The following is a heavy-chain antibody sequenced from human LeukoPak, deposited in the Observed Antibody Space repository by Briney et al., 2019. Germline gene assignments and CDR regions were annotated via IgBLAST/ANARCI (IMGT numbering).Heavy chain of an antibody. CDR2: IYYSGST. CDR1: GGSISSGDYY. J-gene: IGHJ4*02. CDR3: ARDTNYGDYA. D-gene: IGHD4-17*01. Sequence: SETLSLTCTVSGGSISSGDYYWSWIRQPPGKGLEWIGYIYYSGSTYYNPSLKSRVTISVGTSKNQFSLMLSSVTAADTAIYYCARDTNYGDYAWGQGTLVTVSS. V-gene: IGHV4-30-4*02.